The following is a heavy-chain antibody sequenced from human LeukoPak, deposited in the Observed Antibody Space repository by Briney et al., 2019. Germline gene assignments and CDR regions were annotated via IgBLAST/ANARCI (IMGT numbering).Heavy chain of an antibody. D-gene: IGHD2-15*01. J-gene: IGHJ5*02. Sequence: LGASVKVSCKASGYTFTGYYMHWVRQAPGQGLEWMGWINTNTGNPTYAQGFTGRFVFSLDTSVSTAYLQISSLKAEDTAVYYCARKRLWYCSGGSCLRGWFDPWGQGTLVTISS. CDR2: INTNTGNP. CDR1: GYTFTGYY. V-gene: IGHV7-4-1*02. CDR3: ARKRLWYCSGGSCLRGWFDP.